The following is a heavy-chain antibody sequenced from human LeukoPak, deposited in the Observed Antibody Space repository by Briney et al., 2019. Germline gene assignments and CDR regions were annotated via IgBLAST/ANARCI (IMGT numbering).Heavy chain of an antibody. CDR1: RFTFTSYA. D-gene: IGHD5-12*01. CDR2: ISGSGGST. Sequence: GSLRLSCAASRFTFTSYAMSWVRQAPGKGLEWVSAISGSGGSTYYADSVKGRFTISRDNSKNTFYLQMNSLRAEDTAVYYCAKDSGWLRFHYWGQGTLVTVSS. V-gene: IGHV3-23*01. CDR3: AKDSGWLRFHY. J-gene: IGHJ4*02.